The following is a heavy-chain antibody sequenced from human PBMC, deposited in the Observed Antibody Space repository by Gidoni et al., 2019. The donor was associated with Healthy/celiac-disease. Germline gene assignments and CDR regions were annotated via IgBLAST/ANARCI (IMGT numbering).Heavy chain of an antibody. CDR2: IYYSGST. D-gene: IGHD1-20*01. J-gene: IGHJ6*02. Sequence: QVQLQESGPGLAKPSQILSLTCTVSGGPISSGDYYWSWIRQPPGKGLEWIGYIYYSGSTYYNPSLKSRVTISVDTSKNQFSLKLSSVTAADTAVYYCAGQITGTPDSPDYYYYGMDVWGQGTTVTVS. V-gene: IGHV4-30-4*01. CDR3: AGQITGTPDSPDYYYYGMDV. CDR1: GGPISSGDYY.